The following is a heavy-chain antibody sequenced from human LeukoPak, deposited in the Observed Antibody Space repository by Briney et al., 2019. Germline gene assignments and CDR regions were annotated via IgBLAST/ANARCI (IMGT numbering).Heavy chain of an antibody. Sequence: GGSLRLSCEASGFTFSNYAMNWVRQAPGKGLEWVSTIIGSSGSTFYADSVKGRFTISKDTSKNTLYLHMSSLRADDTAVYYCAKGGYDYVEVAYFDYWGQGTLVTVSS. D-gene: IGHD5-12*01. CDR1: GFTFSNYA. J-gene: IGHJ4*02. CDR2: IIGSSGST. CDR3: AKGGYDYVEVAYFDY. V-gene: IGHV3-23*01.